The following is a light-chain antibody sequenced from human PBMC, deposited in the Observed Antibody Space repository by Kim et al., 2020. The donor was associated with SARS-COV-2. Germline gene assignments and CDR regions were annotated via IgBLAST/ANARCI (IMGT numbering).Light chain of an antibody. CDR3: QQSYSTPRT. CDR1: QSISNY. J-gene: IGKJ4*01. V-gene: IGKV1-39*01. CDR2: AAS. Sequence: ASVGDRVTITCRASQSISNYLNWYQQKPGKAPNLLIYAASTLQRGVPSRFSGSGSGADFTLTISSLQPEDFATYYCQQSYSTPRTFGGGTKVDIK.